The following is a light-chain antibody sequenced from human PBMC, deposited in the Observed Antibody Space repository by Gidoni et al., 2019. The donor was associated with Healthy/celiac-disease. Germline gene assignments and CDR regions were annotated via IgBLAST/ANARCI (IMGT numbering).Light chain of an antibody. CDR3: QQYGSSPT. CDR1: QSVSSSY. Sequence: IVLTQSPGTLSLSPGERATLSCRASQSVSSSYLAWYQQKPGQAPRLLIYGASSRATGIPDRFSGSGSGTDFTLTISRLEPEDFAVYYCQQYGSSPTFXXXTRLEIK. J-gene: IGKJ5*01. CDR2: GAS. V-gene: IGKV3-20*01.